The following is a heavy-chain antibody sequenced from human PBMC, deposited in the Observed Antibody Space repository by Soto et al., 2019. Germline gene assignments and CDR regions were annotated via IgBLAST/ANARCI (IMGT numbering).Heavy chain of an antibody. V-gene: IGHV3-30-3*01. CDR1: GFTFSSYA. Sequence: GGSLRLSCAASGFTFSSYAMHWVRQAPGKGLEWVAVISYDGSNKYYADSVKGRFTISRDNSKNTLYLQMNSLRAEDTAVYYCARDPTRPQNYYYYGMDVWGQGTTVTVSS. CDR2: ISYDGSNK. J-gene: IGHJ6*02. CDR3: ARDPTRPQNYYYYGMDV.